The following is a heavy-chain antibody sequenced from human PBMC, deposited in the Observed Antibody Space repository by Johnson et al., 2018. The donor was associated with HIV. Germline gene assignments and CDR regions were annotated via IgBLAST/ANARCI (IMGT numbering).Heavy chain of an antibody. D-gene: IGHD2-15*01. CDR1: GFTFSSYG. Sequence: QVQLVESGGGVVQPGRSLRLSCAASGFTFSSYGMHWVRQAPGKGLEWVAFIRYDGSNKYYADSVKGRFTISRDNSKNTLYLQMNSLRAEDTAVYYCARDSGVGGGAFDIWGQGTMVTVSS. CDR3: ARDSGVGGGAFDI. V-gene: IGHV3-30*02. J-gene: IGHJ3*02. CDR2: IRYDGSNK.